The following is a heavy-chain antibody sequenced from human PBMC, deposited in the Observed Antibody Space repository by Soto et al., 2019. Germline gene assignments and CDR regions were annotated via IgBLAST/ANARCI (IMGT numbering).Heavy chain of an antibody. CDR2: IIPIFGTA. D-gene: IGHD3-3*01. V-gene: IGHV1-69*06. Sequence: GXSVKVSCKASGGTFSSYAISWVRQAPGQGLEWMGGIIPIFGTANYAQKFQGRVTITADKSTSTAYMELSSLRSEDTAVYYCARLRGTIFGVVNWFGWFGHWGQGTLVTVSS. J-gene: IGHJ5*02. CDR3: ARLRGTIFGVVNWFGWFGH. CDR1: GGTFSSYA.